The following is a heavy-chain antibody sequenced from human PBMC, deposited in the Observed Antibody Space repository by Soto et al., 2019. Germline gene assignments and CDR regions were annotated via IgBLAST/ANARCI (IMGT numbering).Heavy chain of an antibody. Sequence: EVQLVGSGGGLVQPGGSLRLSCVASGFIFNSYSMNWVRQAPGKGLEWISYINSGSTSVFYADSVKGRFTISRDNAKNSLYLQMNSLRAEDTAVYYCASSASPDAYWGQGTLVTVSS. J-gene: IGHJ4*02. CDR3: ASSASPDAY. CDR2: INSGSTSV. V-gene: IGHV3-48*01. CDR1: GFIFNSYS. D-gene: IGHD1-26*01.